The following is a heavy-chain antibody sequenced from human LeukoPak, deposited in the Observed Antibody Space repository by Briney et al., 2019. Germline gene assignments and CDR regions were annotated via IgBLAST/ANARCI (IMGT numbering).Heavy chain of an antibody. D-gene: IGHD4-11*01. CDR3: ARGVTAVPSVGWLDP. Sequence: GRSLRLSCAASGFTFSSYAMLWVRQAPGRGLEGVAVISYDGSNKYYADSVKGRFTISRDNSKHPLYLQMNSLRAEDTAVYYCARGVTAVPSVGWLDPWGQGTLVTVPS. CDR2: ISYDGSNK. CDR1: GFTFSSYA. J-gene: IGHJ5*02. V-gene: IGHV3-30-3*01.